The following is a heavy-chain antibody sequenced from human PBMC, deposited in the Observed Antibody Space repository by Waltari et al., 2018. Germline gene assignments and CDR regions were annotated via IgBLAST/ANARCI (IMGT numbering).Heavy chain of an antibody. CDR1: GGTFSSHA. D-gene: IGHD4-17*01. CDR3: AMGGTMVNTLDY. J-gene: IGHJ4*02. CDR2: LIPILGIA. V-gene: IGHV1-69*04. Sequence: QVQLVQSGAEVKKPGSSVKISCTASGGTFSSHAICWVRQAPGQGLEWMGGLIPILGIANYAQKFQGRVTITADESTSTAYMELNSLRSEDTAVYYCAMGGTMVNTLDYWGQGILVTVSS.